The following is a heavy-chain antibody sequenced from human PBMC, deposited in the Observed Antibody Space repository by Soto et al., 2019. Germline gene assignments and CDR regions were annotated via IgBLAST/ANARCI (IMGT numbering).Heavy chain of an antibody. D-gene: IGHD6-19*01. CDR1: GYTFTGYY. J-gene: IGHJ6*02. V-gene: IGHV1-2*04. CDR2: INPNSGGT. Sequence: ASVNVSCKASGYTFTGYYMHWVRQAPGQGLEWMGWINPNSGGTNYAQKFQGWVTMTRDTSISTAYMELSRLRSDDTAVYYCARDLGNAVAGHGAAGYYGMDVWGQGTTVTVSS. CDR3: ARDLGNAVAGHGAAGYYGMDV.